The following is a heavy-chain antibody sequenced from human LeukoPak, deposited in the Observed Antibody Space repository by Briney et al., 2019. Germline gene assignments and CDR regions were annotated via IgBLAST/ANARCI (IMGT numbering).Heavy chain of an antibody. D-gene: IGHD3-3*01. J-gene: IGHJ4*02. CDR2: VYYSGST. V-gene: IGHV4-59*12. Sequence: PSETLSLTCTVSGGSISSYYWSWIRQPPGKGLEWIGYVYYSGSTNYNPSLKSRVTISVDTSKNQFSLKLSSVTAADTAVYYCARGSYDFWSGYSPRQYYFDYWGQGTLVTVSS. CDR3: ARGSYDFWSGYSPRQYYFDY. CDR1: GGSISSYY.